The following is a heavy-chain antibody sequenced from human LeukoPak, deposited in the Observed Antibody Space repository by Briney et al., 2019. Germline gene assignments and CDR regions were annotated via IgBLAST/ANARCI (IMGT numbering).Heavy chain of an antibody. CDR2: IYYSGNT. J-gene: IGHJ4*02. CDR1: DDSISYYY. D-gene: IGHD5-18*01. Sequence: SETLFLTCTVSDDSISYYYWSWIRQPPGKGLEWIGKIYYSGNTNYNPSLKSRVTISVDTSKNQFSLKLSSVTAADTAVYYCARVRGYSYDSSDFDYWGQGTLVTVSS. CDR3: ARVRGYSYDSSDFDY. V-gene: IGHV4-59*01.